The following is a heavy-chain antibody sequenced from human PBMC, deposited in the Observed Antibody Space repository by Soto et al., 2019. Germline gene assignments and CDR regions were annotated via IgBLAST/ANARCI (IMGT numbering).Heavy chain of an antibody. Sequence: ASVKVSCKASGYTFTSYGISWVRQAPGQGLEWMGWISAYNGNTNYAQKLQGRVTMTTDTSTSTAYMELRGLRSDDTAVYYCARDPRMGSGWYDYYYYGMDVWGQGTTVTSP. CDR2: ISAYNGNT. V-gene: IGHV1-18*01. CDR1: GYTFTSYG. J-gene: IGHJ6*02. CDR3: ARDPRMGSGWYDYYYYGMDV. D-gene: IGHD6-19*01.